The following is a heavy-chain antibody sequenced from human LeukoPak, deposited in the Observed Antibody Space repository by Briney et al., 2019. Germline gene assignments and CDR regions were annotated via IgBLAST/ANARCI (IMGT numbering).Heavy chain of an antibody. V-gene: IGHV4-59*01. CDR3: ARLLNSSGRYYYYMDV. Sequence: PSETVSLTCTVSGGSISSYYWSWIRQPPGKGLEWIGYIYYSGSTNYNPSLKSRVTISIDTSQNQFSLKLSSVTAADTAVYYCARLLNSSGRYYYYMDVWGKGPTVTISS. CDR2: IYYSGST. J-gene: IGHJ6*03. CDR1: GGSISSYY. D-gene: IGHD6-19*01.